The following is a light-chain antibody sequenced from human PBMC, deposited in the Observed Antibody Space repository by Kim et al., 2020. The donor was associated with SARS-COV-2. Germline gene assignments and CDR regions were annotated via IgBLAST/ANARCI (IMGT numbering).Light chain of an antibody. CDR2: DAS. J-gene: IGKJ3*01. V-gene: IGKV3-11*01. CDR1: EDITTY. CDR3: QHRSNWPLT. Sequence: VSPGERATLSCRASEDITTYLAWYQQKPGRAPRLLIYDASNRATGIPARFSGSGSGTDFTLTISSLEPEDFAVYFCQHRSNWPLTFGPGTKVDIK.